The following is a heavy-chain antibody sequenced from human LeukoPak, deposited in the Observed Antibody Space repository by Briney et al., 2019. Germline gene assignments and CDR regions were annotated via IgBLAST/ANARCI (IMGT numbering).Heavy chain of an antibody. D-gene: IGHD6-19*01. CDR3: ARVSIAVAGTRIDY. CDR1: GGTFSSYT. J-gene: IGHJ4*02. Sequence: ASVKVSCKASGGTFSSYTISWVRQAPGQGREWMGRIIPILGIANYAQKFQGRVTITADKSTSTAYMELSSLRSEDTAVYYCARVSIAVAGTRIDYWGQGTLVTVSS. CDR2: IIPILGIA. V-gene: IGHV1-69*02.